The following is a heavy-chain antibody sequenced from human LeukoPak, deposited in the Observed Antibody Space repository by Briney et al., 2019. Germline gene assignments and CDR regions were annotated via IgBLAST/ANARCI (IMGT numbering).Heavy chain of an antibody. V-gene: IGHV3-23*01. Sequence: GGSLRLSCAASGFTFSSYAVSWVRQAPGKGLEWVSAISGSGGSTYYADSVKGRFTISRDNAKNSLYLQMNSLRAEDTAVYYCARDGRDCSSSSCYLDYWGQGTLVTVSS. CDR3: ARDGRDCSSSSCYLDY. CDR1: GFTFSSYA. D-gene: IGHD2-2*01. CDR2: ISGSGGST. J-gene: IGHJ4*02.